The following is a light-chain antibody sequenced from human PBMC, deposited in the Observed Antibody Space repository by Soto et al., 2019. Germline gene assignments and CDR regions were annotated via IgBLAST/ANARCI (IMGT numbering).Light chain of an antibody. J-gene: IGKJ5*01. CDR2: DAS. V-gene: IGKV1-33*01. CDR3: QQYDNLPLI. CDR1: QDIRKY. Sequence: IQMTQSPSSLSASVGDRVTITCQATQDIRKYLNWYQQKPGKAPKLLIYDASSLETGVPSRFSGSGSGTDFTLTISSLQPEDFATYHCQQYDNLPLIFGQGTRLDIK.